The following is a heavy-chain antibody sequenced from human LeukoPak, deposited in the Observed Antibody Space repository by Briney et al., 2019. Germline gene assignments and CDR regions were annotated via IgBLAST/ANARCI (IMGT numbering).Heavy chain of an antibody. CDR1: GFTFSSYS. Sequence: GGSLRLSCAASGFTFSSYSMNWVRQAPGKGLEWVSAISGSGGSTYYADSVKGRFTISRDNSKNTLYLQMNSLRAEDTAVYYCAKDLGLSMVRGVFDYWGQGTLVTVSS. CDR2: ISGSGGST. V-gene: IGHV3-23*01. D-gene: IGHD3-10*01. CDR3: AKDLGLSMVRGVFDY. J-gene: IGHJ4*02.